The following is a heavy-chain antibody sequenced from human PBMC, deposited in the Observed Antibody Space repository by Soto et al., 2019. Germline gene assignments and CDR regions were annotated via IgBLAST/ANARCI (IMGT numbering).Heavy chain of an antibody. Sequence: QLQLQESGSRLVKSSETLSLTCAVSGDTISTGGYSWAWIRQPPGKPLEWFGHTYHSGNPYYNPSINCPVLISVDRSKNQFSLQLSSVTSADPAVYYCARETYGEYVGYFDPWGQGTLVTVSS. CDR2: TYHSGNP. CDR3: ARETYGEYVGYFDP. D-gene: IGHD4-17*01. CDR1: GDTISTGGYS. J-gene: IGHJ5*02. V-gene: IGHV4-30-2*01.